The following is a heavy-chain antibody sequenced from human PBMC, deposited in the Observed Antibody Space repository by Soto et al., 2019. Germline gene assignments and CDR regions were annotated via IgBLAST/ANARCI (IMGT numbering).Heavy chain of an antibody. V-gene: IGHV3-33*01. J-gene: IGHJ6*02. CDR2: IWYDGSNK. D-gene: IGHD1-26*01. CDR1: GFTFSSYG. CDR3: ARDKLPEDFYYYYGMDV. Sequence: GGSLRLSCAASGFTFSSYGMHWVRQAPGKGLEWVAVIWYDGSNKYYADSVKGRFTISRDNSKNTLYLQMNSLRAEDTAVYYCARDKLPEDFYYYYGMDVWGQGTTVTVSS.